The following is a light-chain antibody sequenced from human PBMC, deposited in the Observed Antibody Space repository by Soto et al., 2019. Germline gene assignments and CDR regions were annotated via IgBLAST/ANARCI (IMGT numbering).Light chain of an antibody. CDR1: SSDVGGYNY. Sequence: QSVLTQPASVSGSPGQSITVSCTGTSSDVGGYNYVSWYQHHPGKAPKLMIYEVSSRPSGVSNRFSGSKSGNTASLTISGLQAEDEADYYCCSYTSSSTYVFGTGTKVTVL. J-gene: IGLJ1*01. CDR3: CSYTSSSTYV. V-gene: IGLV2-14*01. CDR2: EVS.